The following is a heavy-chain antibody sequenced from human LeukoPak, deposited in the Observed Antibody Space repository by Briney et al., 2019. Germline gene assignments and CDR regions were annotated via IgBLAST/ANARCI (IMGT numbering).Heavy chain of an antibody. J-gene: IGHJ3*02. V-gene: IGHV3-30*18. CDR3: AKDDCSSTSCYVNKAFDI. D-gene: IGHD2-2*01. Sequence: GGSLRLSCAASGFTFSSYGMHWVRQAPGKGLEWVAVISYDGSNKYYADSVKGRFTISRDSSKNTLYLQMNSLRAEDTAVYYCAKDDCSSTSCYVNKAFDIWGQGTMVTVSS. CDR2: ISYDGSNK. CDR1: GFTFSSYG.